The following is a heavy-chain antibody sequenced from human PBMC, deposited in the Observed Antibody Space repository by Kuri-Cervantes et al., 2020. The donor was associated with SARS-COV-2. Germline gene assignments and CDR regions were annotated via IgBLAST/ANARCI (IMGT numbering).Heavy chain of an antibody. Sequence: GESLKISCAASGFTFINYAMGWVRQAPGKGLEWVSAISGSGGSTYYADSVKGRFTISRDNSKNTLYLQMNSLRAEDTAVYYCAKDSLEQQPDWFDPWGQGTLVTVSS. D-gene: IGHD6-13*01. CDR1: GFTFINYA. J-gene: IGHJ5*02. CDR2: ISGSGGST. V-gene: IGHV3-23*01. CDR3: AKDSLEQQPDWFDP.